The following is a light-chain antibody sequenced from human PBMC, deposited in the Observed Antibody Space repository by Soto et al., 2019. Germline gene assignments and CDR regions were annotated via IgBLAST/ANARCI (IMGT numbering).Light chain of an antibody. J-gene: IGKJ5*01. CDR3: QQRSDLPPIT. Sequence: ENELTQSPATLSLSPGERATLSCRASQSVSRSLAWYQQKPGQAPRLLIYDASTRATGIPARFSGSGSGTDFTLTISSLEPEDFAVYYWQQRSDLPPITFGQGTRLEI. CDR2: DAS. V-gene: IGKV3-11*01. CDR1: QSVSRS.